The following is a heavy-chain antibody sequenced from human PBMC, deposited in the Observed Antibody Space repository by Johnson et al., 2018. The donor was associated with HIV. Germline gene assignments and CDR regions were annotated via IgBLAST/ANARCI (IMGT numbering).Heavy chain of an antibody. D-gene: IGHD3-3*02. CDR2: ISSSGSTI. V-gene: IGHV3-11*04. Sequence: VQLVESGGGLVKPGGSLRLSCAASGFTFSDYYMSWIRQAPGKGLEWVSYISSSGSTIYYADSVKGRFTISRDNSKNTLYLQMNSLRVEDTAVYYCARAQLIFPKNAFDFWGQGTMVTVSS. J-gene: IGHJ3*01. CDR3: ARAQLIFPKNAFDF. CDR1: GFTFSDYY.